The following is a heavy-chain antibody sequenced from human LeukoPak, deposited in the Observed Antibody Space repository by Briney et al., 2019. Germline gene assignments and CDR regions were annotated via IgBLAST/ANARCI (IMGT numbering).Heavy chain of an antibody. CDR2: ISGSGGST. Sequence: GGSLRLSCAASGFTFSSYAMSWVRQAPGKGLEWVSAISGSGGSTYYADSVKGRFTISRDNSKNTLYLQMNSLRAEDTAVYYCAKAISAYYDLWNAFDYRGQGTLVTVSS. V-gene: IGHV3-23*01. CDR1: GFTFSSYA. CDR3: AKAISAYYDLWNAFDY. J-gene: IGHJ4*02. D-gene: IGHD3-3*01.